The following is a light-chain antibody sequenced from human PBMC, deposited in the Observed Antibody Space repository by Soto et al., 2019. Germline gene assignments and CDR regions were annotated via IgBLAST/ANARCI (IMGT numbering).Light chain of an antibody. CDR1: QSISSY. CDR2: AAS. J-gene: IGKJ1*01. V-gene: IGKV1-39*01. Sequence: DIQMTQSPSSLSASVGDRVTITCRASQSISSYLNWYQQKPGKAPKLLIYAASSLQSGVPSRFSGSGSGTDFILTLRVCQPEVLATSSCQRSTSTPPSQTFGQGTKVE. CDR3: QRSTSTPPSQT.